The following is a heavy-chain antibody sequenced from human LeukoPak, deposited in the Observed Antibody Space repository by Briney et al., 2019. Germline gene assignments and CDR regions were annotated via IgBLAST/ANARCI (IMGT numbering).Heavy chain of an antibody. D-gene: IGHD5-18*01. J-gene: IGHJ4*02. CDR2: IYYSGST. CDR1: GGSISSYY. CDR3: ARHSYGRHRPLDY. V-gene: IGHV4-59*12. Sequence: SETLSLTCTVSGGSISSYYWSWIRQPPGKGLEWIGYIYYSGSTNYNPSLKSRVTISVDTSKNQFSLKLSSVTAADTAVYYCARHSYGRHRPLDYWGQGTLVTVSS.